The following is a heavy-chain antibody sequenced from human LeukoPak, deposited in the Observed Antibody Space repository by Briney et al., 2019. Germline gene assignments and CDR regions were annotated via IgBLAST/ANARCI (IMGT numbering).Heavy chain of an antibody. CDR3: ARVDGYMTTSGGIDY. V-gene: IGHV1-2*02. CDR1: GYTFTGYY. J-gene: IGHJ4*02. D-gene: IGHD3-16*01. CDR2: INPNSGGT. Sequence: RASVKVSCKASGYTFTGYYMHWVRQAPGQGLEWMGWINPNSGGTNYAQKFQGRVTMTRDTSISTAYMELSRLRSDDTAVYYCARVDGYMTTSGGIDYWGQGPLVTVSS.